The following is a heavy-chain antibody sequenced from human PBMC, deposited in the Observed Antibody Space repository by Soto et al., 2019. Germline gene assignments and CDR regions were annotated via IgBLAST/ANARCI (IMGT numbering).Heavy chain of an antibody. CDR2: IIGSGDSA. V-gene: IGHV3-23*01. CDR3: AKYCSSDVCFDY. D-gene: IGHD2-8*01. CDR1: GFTFSSYA. J-gene: IGHJ4*02. Sequence: EVQLLESGGGLVQPGGSLRLSCAAPGFTFSSYAMTWVRQAPGKGLEWVAAIIGSGDSAYYADSVRGRFTISRDNSKNSLYLQMSSLRDEDTAVYYCAKYCSSDVCFDYWGQGTLVTVSS.